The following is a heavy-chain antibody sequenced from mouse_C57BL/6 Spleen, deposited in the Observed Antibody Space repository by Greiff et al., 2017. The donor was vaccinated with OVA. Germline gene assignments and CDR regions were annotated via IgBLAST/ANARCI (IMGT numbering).Heavy chain of an antibody. V-gene: IGHV3-6*01. CDR3: ARGRTGTPSFDY. CDR1: GYSITSGYY. Sequence: DVQLVESGPGLVKPSQSLSLTCSVTGYSITSGYYWNWIRQFPGNKLEWMGYISYDGSNNYNPSLKNRISITRDTSKNQFFLKLNSVTTEDTATYYCARGRTGTPSFDYWGQGTTLTVSS. CDR2: ISYDGSN. D-gene: IGHD4-1*01. J-gene: IGHJ2*01.